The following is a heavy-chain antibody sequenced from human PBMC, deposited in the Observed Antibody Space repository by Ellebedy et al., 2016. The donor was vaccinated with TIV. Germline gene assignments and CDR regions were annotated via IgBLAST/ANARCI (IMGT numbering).Heavy chain of an antibody. J-gene: IGHJ5*02. V-gene: IGHV3-7*01. CDR1: GFSFSNFW. CDR2: IKTDGSET. CDR3: VGFGVFNL. D-gene: IGHD3-3*01. Sequence: GESLKISCAAWGFSFSNFWMSWVRQAPGKGLEWVAHIKTDGSETYYVDSVKGRFTTPRENAKNALFLQMDGLRVDDSAVYYCVGFGVFNLWGQGTLVTVSS.